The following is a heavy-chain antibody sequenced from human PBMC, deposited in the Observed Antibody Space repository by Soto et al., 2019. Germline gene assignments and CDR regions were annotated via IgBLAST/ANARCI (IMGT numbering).Heavy chain of an antibody. V-gene: IGHV1-69*02. CDR2: IIPILGIA. D-gene: IGHD1-26*01. J-gene: IGHJ4*02. CDR1: GGTFSSYT. CDR3: GNYYYFDY. Sequence: ASVKVSCKASGGTFSSYTISWVRQAPGQGLEWMGRIIPILGIANYAQKFQGRVTITADKSTSTAYMDPVDTATYYCARPYSGNYYYFDYWGQGTLGTVSS.